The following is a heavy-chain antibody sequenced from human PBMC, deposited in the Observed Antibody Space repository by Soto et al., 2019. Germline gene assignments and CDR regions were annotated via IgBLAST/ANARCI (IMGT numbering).Heavy chain of an antibody. J-gene: IGHJ5*02. V-gene: IGHV1-18*01. CDR1: GYTFTSYG. Sequence: QVQLVQSGAEVKKPGASVKVSCKASGYTFTSYGISWVRQAPGQGREWMGWISAYNGNTNYAQKVQGRVDMTTDTSTSTAYMERRSLRSDDTAVYYCARYGATIHSFWFDPWGQGTLVTVSS. D-gene: IGHD5-12*01. CDR3: ARYGATIHSFWFDP. CDR2: ISAYNGNT.